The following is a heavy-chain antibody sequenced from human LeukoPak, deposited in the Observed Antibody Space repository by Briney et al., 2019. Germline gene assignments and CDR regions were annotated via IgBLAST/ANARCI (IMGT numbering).Heavy chain of an antibody. Sequence: GGSLRLSCAASGYTFSSYGTHWGREAPGKGGERVADISYDGSNKYYADSVKGRFTLSRDNSKNTLYLQMNSLRAEDTPVYYCVKSPTSVAVKGMDVWGQGATVTVSS. V-gene: IGHV3-30*18. CDR2: ISYDGSNK. D-gene: IGHD6-19*01. CDR1: GYTFSSYG. J-gene: IGHJ6*02. CDR3: VKSPTSVAVKGMDV.